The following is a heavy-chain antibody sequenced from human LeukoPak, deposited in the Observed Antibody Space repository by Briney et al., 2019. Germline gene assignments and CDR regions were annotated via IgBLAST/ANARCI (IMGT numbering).Heavy chain of an antibody. Sequence: SGGSLRLSCAASGFTFSTYNLNWVRQAPGKGLEWVSTISSSSTYIYYADSVRGRFTISRDNAKNLLYLQMNSLRAEDTAVYYCAKDTHGSDPSWGQGTLVTVSS. J-gene: IGHJ5*02. CDR2: ISSSSTYI. CDR3: AKDTHGSDPS. D-gene: IGHD6-19*01. V-gene: IGHV3-21*04. CDR1: GFTFSTYN.